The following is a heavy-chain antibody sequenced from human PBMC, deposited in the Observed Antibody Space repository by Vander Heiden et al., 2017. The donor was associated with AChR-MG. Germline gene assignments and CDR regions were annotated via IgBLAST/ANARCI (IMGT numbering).Heavy chain of an antibody. CDR1: GFTFSSYA. CDR3: ARSREWFWPGDSPKFDY. J-gene: IGHJ4*02. Sequence: QVQLVESGGGVVQPGRSLRLSCAASGFTFSSYAMHWVRQAPGKGLEWVAVISYDGSNKYYADSVKGRFTISRDNSKNTLYLQMNSLRAEDTAVYYCARSREWFWPGDSPKFDYWGQGTLVTVSS. D-gene: IGHD3-3*01. CDR2: ISYDGSNK. V-gene: IGHV3-30-3*01.